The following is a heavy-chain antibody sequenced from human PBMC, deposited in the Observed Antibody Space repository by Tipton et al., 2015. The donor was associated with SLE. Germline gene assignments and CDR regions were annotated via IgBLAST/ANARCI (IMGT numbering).Heavy chain of an antibody. J-gene: IGHJ2*01. D-gene: IGHD5-24*01. CDR3: ARRRWLQLDWYFDL. Sequence: QLVQSGAEVKKPGSSVKVSCKASGGTFSNFAISWVRQAPGQGLEWMGEIIPIFGTPNSAQKFQGRVTITADEVTSTAYMELGSLRPEDTAVYYCARRRWLQLDWYFDLWGRGILVTVSS. CDR2: IIPIFGTP. V-gene: IGHV1-69*01. CDR1: GGTFSNFA.